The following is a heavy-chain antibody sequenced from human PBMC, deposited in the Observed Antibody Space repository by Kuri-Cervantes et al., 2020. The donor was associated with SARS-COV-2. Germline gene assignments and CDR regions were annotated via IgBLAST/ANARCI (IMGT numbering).Heavy chain of an antibody. CDR3: ATALYCGGDCYSGYFQH. D-gene: IGHD2-21*02. V-gene: IGHV3-23*01. Sequence: GESLKISCAASGFTFSNYAMTWVRQAPGKGLEWVSTLSRTGATTYYLDSVKGRFTISRGNSKNTLYLQMNSLRAEDTAVYYCATALYCGGDCYSGYFQHWGQGTLVTGSS. J-gene: IGHJ1*01. CDR1: GFTFSNYA. CDR2: LSRTGATT.